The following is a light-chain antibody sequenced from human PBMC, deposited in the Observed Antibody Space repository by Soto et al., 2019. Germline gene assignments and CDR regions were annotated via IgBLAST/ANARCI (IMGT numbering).Light chain of an antibody. J-gene: IGKJ2*01. CDR1: QNIINF. V-gene: IGKV1-39*01. Sequence: DIQMTQFPSSLSASVGDRVTITCRASQNIINFLNWYQQKPGKAPNLLIYGASSLQSGDPSRFSGSGSGTDCTLTIANLQPEDFATYFCQQRYSTPYTCGQGTELEI. CDR3: QQRYSTPYT. CDR2: GAS.